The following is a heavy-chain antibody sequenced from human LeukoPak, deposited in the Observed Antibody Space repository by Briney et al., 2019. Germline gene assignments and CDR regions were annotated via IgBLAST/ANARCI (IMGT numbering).Heavy chain of an antibody. J-gene: IGHJ4*02. D-gene: IGHD5-12*01. CDR3: AKDKAPLYSGYDWDLDF. V-gene: IGHV3-9*01. Sequence: PGGSLRLSCAASGFTFHRDAIHWVRQVPGKGLEWVSGISWNSGSIGYADSVRGRFTISRDNAKNSVYLQMNSLRAEDTALYYCAKDKAPLYSGYDWDLDFWGQGTLVIVSS. CDR2: ISWNSGSI. CDR1: GFTFHRDA.